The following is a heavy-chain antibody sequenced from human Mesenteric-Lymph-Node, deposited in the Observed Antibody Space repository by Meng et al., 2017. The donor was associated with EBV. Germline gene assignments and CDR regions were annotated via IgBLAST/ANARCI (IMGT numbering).Heavy chain of an antibody. CDR1: GGTFNSNA. V-gene: IGHV1-69*06. J-gene: IGHJ4*02. CDR2: IIPIFGTA. D-gene: IGHD6-19*01. CDR3: ASSTSGWYGSPDY. Sequence: HVQLVQSGAELKKPGSSVKVSCKASGGTFNSNAISWVRQAPGQGLDYMGGIIPIFGTANYAQKFQGRVTITADRSTSTAYLELSSLRSEDTAVYYCASSTSGWYGSPDYWGQGTLVTVSS.